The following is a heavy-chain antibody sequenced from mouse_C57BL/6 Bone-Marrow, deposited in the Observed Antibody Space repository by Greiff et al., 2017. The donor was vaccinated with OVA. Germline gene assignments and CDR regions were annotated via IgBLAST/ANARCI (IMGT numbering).Heavy chain of an antibody. CDR3: ARRLHYFDY. V-gene: IGHV1-59*01. D-gene: IGHD1-2*01. Sequence: QVQLQQPGAELVRPGTSVKLSCKASGYTFTSYWMHWVKQRPGQGLEWIGVIDPSDSYTKYNQKFKGKATLTVDTSSSTAYMQLSSLTSEDSAVXSCARRLHYFDYWGQGTTLTVSS. CDR2: IDPSDSYT. CDR1: GYTFTSYW. J-gene: IGHJ2*01.